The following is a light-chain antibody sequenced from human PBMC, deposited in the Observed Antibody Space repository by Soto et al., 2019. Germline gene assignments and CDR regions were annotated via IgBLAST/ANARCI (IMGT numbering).Light chain of an antibody. CDR1: QSVDSKY. CDR2: GAS. V-gene: IGKV3-20*01. CDR3: QHYGTRRSVT. J-gene: IGKJ5*01. Sequence: EIVLTQSPGTLSLSPGEEATLSCRARQSVDSKYLAWYQQKPGQTPRLIIYGASGRADGIPHRFSGSGFGTDFTLTISQVEPEDFAVYYCQHYGTRRSVTFGPGTRLDI.